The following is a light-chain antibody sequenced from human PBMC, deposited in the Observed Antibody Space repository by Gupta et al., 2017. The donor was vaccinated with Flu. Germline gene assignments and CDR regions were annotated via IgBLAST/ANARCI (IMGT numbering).Light chain of an antibody. CDR3: QQYHNLPRT. Sequence: GERTSLACRASQSLTNNLAWFQKRPGQAPRRLIYGASTIGTTVPARFSGSGSGTDFTLTISSLQSEDFAVYYCQQYHNLPRTFGPGTKVEIK. V-gene: IGKV3-15*01. J-gene: IGKJ1*01. CDR2: GAS. CDR1: QSLTNN.